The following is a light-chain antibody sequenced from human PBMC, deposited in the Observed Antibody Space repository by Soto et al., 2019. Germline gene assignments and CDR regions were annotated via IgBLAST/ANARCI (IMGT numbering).Light chain of an antibody. CDR1: QDISRY. Sequence: QLTQSPSSLSASVGDRVTITCRASQDISRYLAWYQQRAGKAPKLLIYGASTLQSGVPSRFSDSVSGTEFTLTISSLHPEDFATYHCQQLQRTPFTFGPGTTVDV. CDR3: QQLQRTPFT. J-gene: IGKJ3*01. V-gene: IGKV1-9*01. CDR2: GAS.